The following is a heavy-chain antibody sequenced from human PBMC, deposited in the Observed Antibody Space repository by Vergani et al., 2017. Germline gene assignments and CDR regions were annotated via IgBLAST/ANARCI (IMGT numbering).Heavy chain of an antibody. CDR3: ARGAPGSSSWVLFPD. Sequence: EVQLVESGGGLVKPGGSLRLSCAASGFTFSSYSMNWVRQAPGKGLEWVSSISSSSGYLYYADPVKGRFTISRDNAKSSLYLQMNSLRAEDTAVYYCARGAPGSSSWVLFPDWGQGTLVTVSS. D-gene: IGHD6-13*01. J-gene: IGHJ4*02. CDR2: ISSSSGYL. CDR1: GFTFSSYS. V-gene: IGHV3-21*01.